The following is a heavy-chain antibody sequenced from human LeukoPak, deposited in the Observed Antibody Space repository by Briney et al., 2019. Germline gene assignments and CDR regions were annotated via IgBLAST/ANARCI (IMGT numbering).Heavy chain of an antibody. V-gene: IGHV3-30*02. J-gene: IGHJ5*02. CDR3: AKDLNGYCSSTSCYVENWFDP. CDR1: GFTFNGYG. D-gene: IGHD2-2*01. CDR2: IRYDGTNT. Sequence: GGSLRLSCAASGFTFNGYGMHWIRQAPGKGLEWVAFIRYDGTNTYYADSVKGRFTISRDNSKNTLYLQMNSLRAEDTAVYYCAKDLNGYCSSTSCYVENWFDPWGQGTLVTVSS.